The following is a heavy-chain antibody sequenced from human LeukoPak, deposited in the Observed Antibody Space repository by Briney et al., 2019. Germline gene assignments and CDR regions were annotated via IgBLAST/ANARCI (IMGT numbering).Heavy chain of an antibody. CDR1: GFAFRTYW. J-gene: IGHJ3*02. CDR3: ATQTSSEAFEI. Sequence: GGSLRLSCVASGFAFRTYWMSWVRQAPGKGLDWVANIKPDGSDKKFVDSMKGRFAISRDNAKKSLYLQMNSLRVEDTAVYYCATQTSSEAFEIWGQGTMVTVSS. D-gene: IGHD2-2*01. CDR2: IKPDGSDK. V-gene: IGHV3-7*05.